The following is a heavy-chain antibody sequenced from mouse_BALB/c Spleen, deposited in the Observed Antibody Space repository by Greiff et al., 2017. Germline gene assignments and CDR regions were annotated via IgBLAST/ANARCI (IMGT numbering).Heavy chain of an antibody. CDR1: GYSFTSYW. J-gene: IGHJ3*01. D-gene: IGHD3-3*01. CDR3: ASWRERGGPGFAY. Sequence: QVQLQQSGAELMTPGPSVTISCTASGYSFTSYWIKWVRQRPGHGLEWIGEILPGSGSTNYNEKFTGKATFTADTSSYTAYMQLSSLTSEDSAGYYCASWRERGGPGFAYWGQGTLVTVSA. V-gene: IGHV1-9*01. CDR2: ILPGSGST.